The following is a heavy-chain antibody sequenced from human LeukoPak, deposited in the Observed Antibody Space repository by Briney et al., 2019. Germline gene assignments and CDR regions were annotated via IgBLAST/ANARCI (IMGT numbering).Heavy chain of an antibody. D-gene: IGHD6-19*01. J-gene: IGHJ4*02. CDR1: GGSVNSGSYY. V-gene: IGHV4-61*01. CDR3: ARAAYSSGWYEVDY. CDR2: IYYSGSI. Sequence: PSETLSLTCTVSGGSVNSGSYYWSWIRQPPGRGLEWIGYIYYSGSINYNPSLKSRVTISVDTSKNQFSLKLSSVTAADTAVYYCARAAYSSGWYEVDYWGQGTLVTVSS.